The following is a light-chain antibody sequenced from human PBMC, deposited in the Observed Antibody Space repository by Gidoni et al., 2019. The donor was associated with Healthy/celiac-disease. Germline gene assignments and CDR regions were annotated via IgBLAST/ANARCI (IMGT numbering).Light chain of an antibody. CDR3: SSYTSSSRV. CDR1: SSDVGGYNY. V-gene: IGLV2-14*01. CDR2: EVS. Sequence: QSALTQPAYVSGSPGQSITISCTGTSSDVGGYNYVSWYQQPPGKAPKLMIYEVSNRPSGVSNRFSGSKSGNTASLTISGLQAEVDADYYCSSYTSSSRVFGGGTKLTVL. J-gene: IGLJ3*02.